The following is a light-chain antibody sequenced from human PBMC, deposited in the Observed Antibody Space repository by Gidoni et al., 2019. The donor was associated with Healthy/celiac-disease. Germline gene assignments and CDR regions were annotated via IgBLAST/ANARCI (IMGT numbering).Light chain of an antibody. J-gene: IGLJ1*01. V-gene: IGLV3-25*03. Sequence: SYELTQPPSVSVSPGQTARITCSGDALPKQYAYWYQEKPGQAPVLVIYKDIERPSGIPDRFSGSSSGTTVTLTISGVQAEDEADYYCQSADSSGTYQVFGTGTKVTVL. CDR2: KDI. CDR3: QSADSSGTYQV. CDR1: ALPKQY.